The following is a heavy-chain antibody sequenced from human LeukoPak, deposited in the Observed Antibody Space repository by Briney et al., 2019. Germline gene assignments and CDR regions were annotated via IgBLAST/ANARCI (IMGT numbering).Heavy chain of an antibody. CDR3: ARGWFGELPPGY. D-gene: IGHD3-10*01. V-gene: IGHV1-69*13. J-gene: IGHJ4*02. CDR2: IIPIFGTA. Sequence: GASVKVSCKASGYTFTGYYMHWVRQAPGQGLEWMGGIIPIFGTADYAQKFQGRVPITADEYTSTAYMELSSLRSEDTAVYYCARGWFGELPPGYWGQGTLVTVSS. CDR1: GYTFTGYY.